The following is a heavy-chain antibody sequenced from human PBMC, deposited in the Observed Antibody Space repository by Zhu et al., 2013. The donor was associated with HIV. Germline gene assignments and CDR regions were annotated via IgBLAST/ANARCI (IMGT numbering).Heavy chain of an antibody. CDR1: GGSFGGYY. J-gene: IGHJ5*02. CDR2: TNRGGST. D-gene: IGHD2-21*02. Sequence: QVQLQQWGAGLLKPSETLSLTCAVYGGSFGGYYWSWIRQSPGKGLEWIGETNRGGSTNSNPSLKSRVTMSMDFSKNHFSLKLGSVTAADTAVYFCARGRDFMSRARHGWFDTWGEGTLVTVSS. CDR3: ARGRDFMSRARHGWFDT. V-gene: IGHV4-34*01.